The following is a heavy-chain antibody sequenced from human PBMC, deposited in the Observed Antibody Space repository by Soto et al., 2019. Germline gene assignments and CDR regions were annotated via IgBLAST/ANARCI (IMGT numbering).Heavy chain of an antibody. D-gene: IGHD4-17*01. CDR3: AADHGDYDYYYYGMDV. CDR1: GFTFTSSA. J-gene: IGHJ6*02. V-gene: IGHV1-58*01. CDR2: IVVGSGNT. Sequence: GASVKVSCKASGFTFTSSAVQWVRQARGQRLGWIGWIVVGSGNTNYAQKFQERVTITRDMSTSTAYMELSSLRSEDTAVYYCAADHGDYDYYYYGMDVWAKGPRSPSP.